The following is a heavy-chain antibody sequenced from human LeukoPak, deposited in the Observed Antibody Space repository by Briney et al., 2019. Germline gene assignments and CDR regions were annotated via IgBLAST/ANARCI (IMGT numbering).Heavy chain of an antibody. J-gene: IGHJ4*02. CDR3: ARGSSGYSGYDAASDY. CDR1: GYTFTSSG. D-gene: IGHD5-12*01. Sequence: ASVKVSCKASGYTFTSSGINWVRQAPGQGLEWMGWIGAYSGNTNYAQKFQGRVTMTIDTSTSTGYMELRSLRSDDTAVYYCARGSSGYSGYDAASDYWGQGTLVTVSS. CDR2: IGAYSGNT. V-gene: IGHV1-18*01.